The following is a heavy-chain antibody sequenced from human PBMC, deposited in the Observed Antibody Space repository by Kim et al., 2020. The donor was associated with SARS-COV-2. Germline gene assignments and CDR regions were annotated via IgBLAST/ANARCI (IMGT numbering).Heavy chain of an antibody. J-gene: IGHJ4*02. CDR2: SN. CDR3: AKNNAYFDY. V-gene: IGHV3-23*01. Sequence: SNNTTHSGKGRFTIARDNSKNTLSLQMNSLRAEDTAVYYCAKNNAYFDYWGQGTLVTVSS.